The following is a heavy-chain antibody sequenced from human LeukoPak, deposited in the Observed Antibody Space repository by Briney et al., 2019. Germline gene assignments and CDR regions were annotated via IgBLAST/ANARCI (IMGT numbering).Heavy chain of an antibody. CDR1: GGTFSSYA. CDR3: ARGYCSGGSCYPGGDNWFDP. D-gene: IGHD2-15*01. Sequence: SVKVSCMASGGTFSSYAISWVRQAPGQGLEWMGGIIPIFGTANYAQKFQGRVTITADESTSTAYMELSSLRSEDTAVYYCARGYCSGGSCYPGGDNWFDPWGQGTLVTVSS. V-gene: IGHV1-69*01. CDR2: IIPIFGTA. J-gene: IGHJ5*02.